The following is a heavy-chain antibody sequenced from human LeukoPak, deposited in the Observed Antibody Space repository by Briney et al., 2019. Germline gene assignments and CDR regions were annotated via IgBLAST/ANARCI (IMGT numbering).Heavy chain of an antibody. J-gene: IGHJ4*02. CDR2: IWYDGSNK. V-gene: IGHV3-33*06. D-gene: IGHD3-3*01. CDR3: AKLYDFWSGYYFDY. CDR1: GFTFSSYG. Sequence: PGRSLRLSCAASGFTFSSYGMHWVRQAPGKGLEWVAVIWYDGSNKYYADSVKGRFTISRDNSKNTLYLQMNSLRAEDTAVYYCAKLYDFWSGYYFDYWGQGTLVTVSS.